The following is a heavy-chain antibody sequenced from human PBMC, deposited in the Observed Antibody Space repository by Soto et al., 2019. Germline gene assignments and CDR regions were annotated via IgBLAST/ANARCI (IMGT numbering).Heavy chain of an antibody. D-gene: IGHD3-10*01. Sequence: AGGSLRLSWAVFGFTVSKNYWNWVRQAPGKGLEWVSVIYSDGSTYYADSVKGRFTISRDNSKNTVFLQMNTLRAEDTAVYYCARAAVGLRPGEFDYWGQGTLVTVSS. CDR3: ARAAVGLRPGEFDY. CDR2: IYSDGST. CDR1: GFTVSKNY. V-gene: IGHV3-53*01. J-gene: IGHJ4*02.